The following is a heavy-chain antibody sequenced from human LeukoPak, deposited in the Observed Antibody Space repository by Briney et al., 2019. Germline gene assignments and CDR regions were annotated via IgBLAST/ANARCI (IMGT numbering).Heavy chain of an antibody. V-gene: IGHV3-9*01. CDR2: ISWNSGVI. J-gene: IGHJ6*02. Sequence: GGSLRLSCAASGFTFDDYAMYWVRHAPGKGLEWVSGISWNSGVINYAGSVKGRFSIPRNNTKNSLYLQMNSLRPEDTALYYCVKGGGSGSSYFYGMDVWGQGTTVTVSS. CDR3: VKGGGSGSSYFYGMDV. D-gene: IGHD3-10*01. CDR1: GFTFDDYA.